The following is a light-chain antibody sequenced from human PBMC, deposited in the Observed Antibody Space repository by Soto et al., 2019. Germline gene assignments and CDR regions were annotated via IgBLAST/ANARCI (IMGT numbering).Light chain of an antibody. V-gene: IGKV1-27*01. CDR3: QKYNSATLT. CDR1: QAISNY. Sequence: DIQMTQSPSSLSASVGDRVTITCRASQAISNYLAWYQHKPGRLPKLLIYSASLVLPGVPSRFSGSGSGTEFTLTISRLQPEDLAPYYCQKYNSATLTFGGGTKLQIK. CDR2: SAS. J-gene: IGKJ4*01.